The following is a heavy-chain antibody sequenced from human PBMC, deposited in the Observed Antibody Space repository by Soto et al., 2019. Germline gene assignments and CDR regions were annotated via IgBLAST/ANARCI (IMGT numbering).Heavy chain of an antibody. CDR1: GGSFINHY. V-gene: IGHV4-34*01. D-gene: IGHD3-9*01. J-gene: IGHJ5*02. CDR2: INHNGIT. CDR3: ARCDILIGSRNWFAP. Sequence: QVQLQQWGAGLLKPSETLSLTCAVYGGSFINHYWSWIRQPPGKGLEWIGEINHNGITNYNPSLKSRVTLSVDTFKKQFSLKLSSVAAADTAVYYCARCDILIGSRNWFAPWGQGTLVTVSS.